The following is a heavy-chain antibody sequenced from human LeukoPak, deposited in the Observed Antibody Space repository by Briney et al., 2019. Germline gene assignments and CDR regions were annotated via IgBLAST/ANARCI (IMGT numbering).Heavy chain of an antibody. V-gene: IGHV4-61*02. Sequence: PSETLFLTCTVSGGSISSGSYYWSWTRQPAGKGLEWIGRIYTSGSTNYNPSLKSRVTISVDTSKNQFSLKLSSVTAADTAVYYCARYYDFWSGPLSHAFDIWGQGTMVTVSS. CDR3: ARYYDFWSGPLSHAFDI. CDR2: IYTSGST. D-gene: IGHD3-3*01. J-gene: IGHJ3*02. CDR1: GGSISSGSYY.